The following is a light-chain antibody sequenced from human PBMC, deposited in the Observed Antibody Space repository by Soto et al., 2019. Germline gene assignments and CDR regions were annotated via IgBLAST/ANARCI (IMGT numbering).Light chain of an antibody. CDR3: QQYGSSPLT. Sequence: EIVLTQSPGTLSLSPGERARLSCRATQSVSSSYLAWYQQKPGQAPRLLIYGASSRATGIPDRFSGSGSGTDFTLTISRLEPEDFAVYYCQQYGSSPLTLGGGTKVDIK. J-gene: IGKJ4*01. CDR1: QSVSSSY. V-gene: IGKV3-20*01. CDR2: GAS.